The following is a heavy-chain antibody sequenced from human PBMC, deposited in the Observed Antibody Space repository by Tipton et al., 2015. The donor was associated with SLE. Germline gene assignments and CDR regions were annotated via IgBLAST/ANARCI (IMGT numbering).Heavy chain of an antibody. D-gene: IGHD6-6*01. Sequence: TLSLTCAVYGDSFSGYYWTWIRQPPGKGLEWIGEIYHSGTTHYNPSLRSRITISLDKSKKEFSLRMTSVTAADTAVYYCVRGDEAEQLGGFDYWGQGTLVTVSS. J-gene: IGHJ4*02. V-gene: IGHV4-34*01. CDR1: GDSFSGYY. CDR2: IYHSGTT. CDR3: VRGDEAEQLGGFDY.